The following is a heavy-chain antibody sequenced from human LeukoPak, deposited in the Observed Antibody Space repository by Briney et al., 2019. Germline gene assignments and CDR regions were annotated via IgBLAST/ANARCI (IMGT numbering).Heavy chain of an antibody. CDR2: INHSGST. CDR3: ARLYTGRGYYYYYMDV. V-gene: IGHV4-34*01. CDR1: SGSFSGYY. Sequence: SETLSLTCAVYSGSFSGYYWSWIRQPPGKGLEWIGEINHSGSTNYNPSLKSRVTISVDTSKNQFSLKLSSVTAADTAVYYCARLYTGRGYYYYYMDVWGKGTTVTISS. D-gene: IGHD3-10*01. J-gene: IGHJ6*03.